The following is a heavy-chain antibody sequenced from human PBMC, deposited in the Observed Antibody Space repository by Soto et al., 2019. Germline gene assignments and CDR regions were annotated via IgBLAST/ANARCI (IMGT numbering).Heavy chain of an antibody. CDR1: GDSVSSNSAA. CDR3: ARDERYNWYYEDYYYYTDV. CDR2: TYYRSKWYN. Sequence: SQTLSLTCAISGDSVSSNSAAWNWIRQSPSRGLEWLGRTYYRSKWYNDYAVSVKSRIAINPDTSKNQFSLQLNSVTPEDTAVYYCARDERYNWYYEDYYYYTDVWGKGTTVTVSS. V-gene: IGHV6-1*01. J-gene: IGHJ6*03. D-gene: IGHD1-7*01.